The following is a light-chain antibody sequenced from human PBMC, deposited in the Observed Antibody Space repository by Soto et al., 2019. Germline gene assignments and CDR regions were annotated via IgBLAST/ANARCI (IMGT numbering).Light chain of an antibody. V-gene: IGKV1-5*03. J-gene: IGKJ1*01. CDR1: QTISSW. Sequence: DIQMTQSPSTLSGSVGDRVTITCRASQTISSWLAWYQQKPGKAPKLLIYKASTLKSGVPSRFSGSGSGTEFTLTISSLQHDDFATYYCQHYNSYSEAFGQGTKVEFK. CDR2: KAS. CDR3: QHYNSYSEA.